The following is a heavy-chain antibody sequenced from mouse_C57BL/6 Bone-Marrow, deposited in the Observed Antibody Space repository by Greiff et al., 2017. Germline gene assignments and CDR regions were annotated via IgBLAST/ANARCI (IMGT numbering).Heavy chain of an antibody. CDR1: GYTFTSYW. Sequence: QVQLQQPGAELVMPGASVKLSCKASGYTFTSYWMHWVKQRPGQGLEWIGEIDPSDSYTNYNQKFKGKSTLTVDKSSSTAYMQLSSLTSEDSAVYYCALITTALEDYGGQGTTRTVSS. CDR2: IDPSDSYT. CDR3: ALITTALEDY. V-gene: IGHV1-69*01. D-gene: IGHD1-1*01. J-gene: IGHJ2*01.